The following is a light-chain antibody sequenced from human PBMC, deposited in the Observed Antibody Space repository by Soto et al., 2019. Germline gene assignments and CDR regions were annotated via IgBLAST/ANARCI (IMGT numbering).Light chain of an antibody. Sequence: DIVMTQSPATLSVAPGERVTFSCRASQGVSRKLAWYQHKPGQAPRLLISGASTGATGIPARFSGSGSGTEFTLTISSLQSEDFAVYYCQQYHSWPPRTFGQGTKVDIK. J-gene: IGKJ1*01. CDR2: GAS. CDR1: QGVSRK. CDR3: QQYHSWPPRT. V-gene: IGKV3-15*01.